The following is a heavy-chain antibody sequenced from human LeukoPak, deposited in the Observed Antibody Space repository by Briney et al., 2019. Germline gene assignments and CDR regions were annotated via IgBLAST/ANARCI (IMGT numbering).Heavy chain of an antibody. D-gene: IGHD5-12*01. CDR1: GFTITSYA. V-gene: IGHV3-23*01. CDR3: AKDRGFTGYEGSNYFDY. J-gene: IGHJ4*02. Sequence: GSLRLSCVASGFTITSYAVNWVRQAPGKGLEWVSIISNGADRTYYADSVKGRFTISRDNSKNTVYLQMNSLRAEDTAVYYCAKDRGFTGYEGSNYFDYWGQGTLVTVSS. CDR2: ISNGADRT.